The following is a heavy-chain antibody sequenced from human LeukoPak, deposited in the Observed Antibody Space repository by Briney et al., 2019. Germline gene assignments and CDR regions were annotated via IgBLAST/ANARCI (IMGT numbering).Heavy chain of an antibody. V-gene: IGHV3-66*01. CDR1: GFTVSSKY. J-gene: IGHJ4*02. D-gene: IGHD1-1*01. Sequence: GGSLRLSCAASGFTVSSKYMSWVRQAPGKGLEWVSVIYSGGSTYYADSVKGRFTISRDNSKNTLYLQMNSLRAEDTAVYYCARASTTWDGYFDYWGQGTLVTVSS. CDR2: IYSGGST. CDR3: ARASTTWDGYFDY.